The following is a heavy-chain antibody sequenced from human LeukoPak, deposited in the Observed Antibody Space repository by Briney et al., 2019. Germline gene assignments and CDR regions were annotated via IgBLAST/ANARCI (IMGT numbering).Heavy chain of an antibody. CDR3: ARDRRVYYDSSGYSWWSFDY. J-gene: IGHJ4*02. D-gene: IGHD3-22*01. V-gene: IGHV1-2*02. Sequence: ASVKVSCKASGGTFSSYAISWVRQAPGQGLEWMGWINPNSGGTNYAQKFQGRVTMTRDTSISTAYMELSRLGSDDTAVYYCARDRRVYYDSSGYSWWSFDYWGQGTLVTVSS. CDR1: GGTFSSYA. CDR2: INPNSGGT.